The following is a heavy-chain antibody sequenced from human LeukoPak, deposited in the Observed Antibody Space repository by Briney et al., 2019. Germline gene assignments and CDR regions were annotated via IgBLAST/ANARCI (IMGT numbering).Heavy chain of an antibody. J-gene: IGHJ4*02. V-gene: IGHV7-4-1*02. D-gene: IGHD5-18*01. CDR2: INTNTGNP. CDR1: GYTFNRNA. Sequence: GASVKVSCKGSGYTFNRNAMNWVRQAPGQGLEWMGWINTNTGNPTYAQGFTGRFVFSLDTSVSTAYLQNSSLKAEDTAVYYCARDTAMVKFDQWGQGTLVTVPS. CDR3: ARDTAMVKFDQ.